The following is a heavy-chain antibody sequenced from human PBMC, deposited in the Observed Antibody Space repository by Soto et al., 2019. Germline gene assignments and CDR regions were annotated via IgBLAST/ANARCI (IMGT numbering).Heavy chain of an antibody. CDR1: GFTFSNAW. Sequence: EVQLVESGGGLVKPGGSLRLSCAASGFTFSNAWMSWVRQAPGKGLEWVGRVKSKTDGGTTDYAALVKGRFTISRDNSENTLYLQMNSLKTEDTAVYYCATVRYGSFPSYWGQGTMVTVSS. V-gene: IGHV3-15*01. J-gene: IGHJ3*01. CDR2: VKSKTDGGTT. D-gene: IGHD3-10*01. CDR3: ATVRYGSFPSY.